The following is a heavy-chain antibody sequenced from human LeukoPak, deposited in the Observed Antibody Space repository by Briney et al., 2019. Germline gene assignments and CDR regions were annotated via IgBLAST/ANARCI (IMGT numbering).Heavy chain of an antibody. Sequence: GGSLRLSCAASGFTFSSYGINWVRQAPGKGLEWVSSISSSSSYIYSADSVKGRFTISRDNAKNSLYLQMNSLRAEDTAVYYCAKDSGSYFSVGYFDHWGQGTLVTVSS. D-gene: IGHD1-26*01. CDR1: GFTFSSYG. J-gene: IGHJ4*02. CDR3: AKDSGSYFSVGYFDH. V-gene: IGHV3-21*04. CDR2: ISSSSSYI.